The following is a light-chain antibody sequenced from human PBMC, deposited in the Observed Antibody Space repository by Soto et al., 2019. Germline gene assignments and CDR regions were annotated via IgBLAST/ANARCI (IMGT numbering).Light chain of an antibody. Sequence: DIQMTQSPSTLSASVGGRVNITCRASQSINNWLAWYQQKPGKAPKLLIYDASNLETGVPSRFSGSGSGTDFTFTISSLQPEDIATYYCQQYDNLPPTWTFGQGTKVEIE. J-gene: IGKJ1*01. CDR3: QQYDNLPPTWT. CDR1: QSINNW. CDR2: DAS. V-gene: IGKV1-33*01.